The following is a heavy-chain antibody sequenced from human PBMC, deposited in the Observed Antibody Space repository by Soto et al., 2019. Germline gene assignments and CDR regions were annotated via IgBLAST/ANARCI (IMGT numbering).Heavy chain of an antibody. CDR1: GGSFSGYY. J-gene: IGHJ5*02. CDR2: INHSGST. D-gene: IGHD2-2*01. V-gene: IGHV4-34*01. Sequence: PSETLSLTCAVYGGSFSGYYWSWIRQPPGKGLEWIGEINHSGSTNYNPSLKSRVTISVDTSKNQFSLKLSSVTAADTAVYYCARGWDDCSSTSCYGRGYNWFDPWGQGTLVTVSS. CDR3: ARGWDDCSSTSCYGRGYNWFDP.